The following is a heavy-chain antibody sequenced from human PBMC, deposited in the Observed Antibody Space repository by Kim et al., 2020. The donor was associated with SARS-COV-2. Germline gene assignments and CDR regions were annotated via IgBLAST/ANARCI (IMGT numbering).Heavy chain of an antibody. J-gene: IGHJ4*02. Sequence: PSLKSRVTISVDTSKNQFSLKLSSVTAADTAVYYRARYRGLIVGAQPLDYWGQGTLVTVSS. D-gene: IGHD1-26*01. V-gene: IGHV4-34*01. CDR3: ARYRGLIVGAQPLDY.